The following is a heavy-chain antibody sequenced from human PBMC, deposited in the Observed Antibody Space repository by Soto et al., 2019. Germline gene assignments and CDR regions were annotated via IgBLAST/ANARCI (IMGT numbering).Heavy chain of an antibody. J-gene: IGHJ3*02. CDR1: GFTFTNYW. Sequence: AGGSLSLSCAASGFTFTNYWMHWVRQVPGEGLVWVSRIDNHGDGTSYADFVKGRFTISRDNAKNTLYLQMNSLRVEDTAIYYCGTVFEKWGQGTMVTVSS. CDR2: IDNHGDGT. V-gene: IGHV3-74*01. CDR3: GTVFEK.